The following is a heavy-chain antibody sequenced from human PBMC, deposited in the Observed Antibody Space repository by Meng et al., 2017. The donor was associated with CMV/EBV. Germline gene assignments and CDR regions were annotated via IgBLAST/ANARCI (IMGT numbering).Heavy chain of an antibody. CDR3: ARPSTYYDFWSGYYSYYGMDV. D-gene: IGHD3-3*01. J-gene: IGHJ6*02. CDR1: GFTVSSNY. Sequence: GGSLRLSCAASGFTVSSNYMSWVRQAPGKGLEWVSVIYSGGSTYYADSVKGRFTISRDNSKNTLYLQMNSLRAEDTAVYYCARPSTYYDFWSGYYSYYGMDVWGQGTTVTVSS. CDR2: IYSGGST. V-gene: IGHV3-53*01.